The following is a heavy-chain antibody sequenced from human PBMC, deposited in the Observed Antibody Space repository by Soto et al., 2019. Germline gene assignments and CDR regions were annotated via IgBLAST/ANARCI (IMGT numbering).Heavy chain of an antibody. J-gene: IGHJ6*02. CDR3: ARDNDRPQLGGNYYYILDV. CDR1: GGTFRTAA. Sequence: QVQLEQSGAEVKKPGSSVKVSCKASGGTFRTAAISWVRQAPGQGLEWMGGIMPVFRTPDYAQKFQGRVTITADESTNTAYMELSGLGSDATAVYYCARDNDRPQLGGNYYYILDVWGQGTTITVSS. CDR2: IMPVFRTP. D-gene: IGHD2-8*01. V-gene: IGHV1-69*12.